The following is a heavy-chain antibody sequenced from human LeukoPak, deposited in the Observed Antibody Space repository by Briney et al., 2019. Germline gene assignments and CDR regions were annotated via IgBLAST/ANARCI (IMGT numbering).Heavy chain of an antibody. D-gene: IGHD2/OR15-2a*01. CDR2: IYYSGST. CDR1: GGPISSYY. Sequence: SETLSLTCTVSGGPISSYYWSWIRQPPGKGLEWIGYIYYSGSTNYNPSLKSRVTISVDTSKNQFSLKLSSVTAADTAVYYCAREGLLRGIDPWGQGTLVTVSS. J-gene: IGHJ5*02. V-gene: IGHV4-59*01. CDR3: AREGLLRGIDP.